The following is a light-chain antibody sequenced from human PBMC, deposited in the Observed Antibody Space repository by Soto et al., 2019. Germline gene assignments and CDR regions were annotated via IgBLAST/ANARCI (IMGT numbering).Light chain of an antibody. Sequence: EIVLTQFPGTLSLAPGERATLSCRASQSLKRGHVAWYQQKPGQAPRLLIYAASSRATGLPDRFVGSGSGTDFTLTISRLEAEDLGVYHVQQYGNSKYIFGQGTKVELK. CDR1: QSLKRGH. V-gene: IGKV3-20*01. CDR3: QQYGNSKYI. CDR2: AAS. J-gene: IGKJ2*01.